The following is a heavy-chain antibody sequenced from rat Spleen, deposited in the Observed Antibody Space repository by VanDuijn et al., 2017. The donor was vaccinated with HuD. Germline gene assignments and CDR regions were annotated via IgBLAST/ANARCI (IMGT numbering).Heavy chain of an antibody. D-gene: IGHD1-11*01. J-gene: IGHJ1*01. V-gene: IGHV5-29*01. CDR1: GFTFSNYG. CDR3: ATHHYGGYSGGWYFDF. Sequence: EVQLVESGGGLVQPGRSLKLSCAASGFTFSNYGMAWVCQAPTKGLEWVATISYDGSSTYYRDSVKGRFTSSRDNAKSTLYLQMDSLRSEDTATYYCATHHYGGYSGGWYFDFWGPGTMVTVSS. CDR2: ISYDGSST.